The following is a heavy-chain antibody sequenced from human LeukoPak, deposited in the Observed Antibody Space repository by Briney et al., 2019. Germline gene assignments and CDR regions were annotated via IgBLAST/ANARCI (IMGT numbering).Heavy chain of an antibody. V-gene: IGHV1-18*01. CDR3: AREAAAAVYFDH. CDR1: GYTFTSYD. J-gene: IGHJ4*02. D-gene: IGHD6-13*01. CDR2: ITAYNGNT. Sequence: GASVMVSCKASGYTFTSYDINWVRQAPGQGLEWMGWITAYNGNTKYAQKFQDRVTMTTDTSTSTAYMELRRLRSDDTAVCYCAREAAAAVYFDHWGQGTLVTVSS.